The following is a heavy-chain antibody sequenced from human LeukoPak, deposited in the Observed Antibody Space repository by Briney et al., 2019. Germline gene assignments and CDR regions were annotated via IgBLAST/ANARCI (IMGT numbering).Heavy chain of an antibody. D-gene: IGHD3-10*01. CDR2: ISGSGIST. CDR1: GFTFDSYG. Sequence: GGSLRLSCAASGFTFDSYGMNWVRQAPGKGLEWVSGISGSGISTYYADSVKGRFTISRDNSKNTLYLQMNSLRAEDTAVYYCAKNYYGSGSPHSWGQGTLVTVSS. V-gene: IGHV3-23*01. CDR3: AKNYYGSGSPHS. J-gene: IGHJ4*02.